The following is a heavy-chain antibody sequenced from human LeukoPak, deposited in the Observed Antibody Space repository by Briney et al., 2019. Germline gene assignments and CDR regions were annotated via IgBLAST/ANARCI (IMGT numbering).Heavy chain of an antibody. CDR3: ARVKFYYGSGSSNWFDP. J-gene: IGHJ5*02. D-gene: IGHD3-10*01. CDR1: GGSISSYY. CDR2: IYTSGST. V-gene: IGHV4-4*07. Sequence: SETLSLTCTVSGGSISSYYWSWIRQPAGKGLEWIGRIYTSGSTNYNPSLKSRVTMSVDTSKNQFSLKLSSVTAADTAVYYCARVKFYYGSGSSNWFDPWGQGSLVTVSS.